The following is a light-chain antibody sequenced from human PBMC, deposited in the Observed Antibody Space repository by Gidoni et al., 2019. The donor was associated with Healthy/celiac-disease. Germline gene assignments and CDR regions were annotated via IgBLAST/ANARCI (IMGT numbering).Light chain of an antibody. CDR2: DDS. CDR1: NIGSKS. Sequence: SYVLTQPPPVSVAPGQTARITRGGNNIGSKSVHWYQQKPGQAPVLVVYDDSDRPPGIPERFSGSNSGNTATLTISRVEAGDEADYYCQVWDSSSDHYVFGTGTKVTVL. V-gene: IGLV3-21*02. J-gene: IGLJ1*01. CDR3: QVWDSSSDHYV.